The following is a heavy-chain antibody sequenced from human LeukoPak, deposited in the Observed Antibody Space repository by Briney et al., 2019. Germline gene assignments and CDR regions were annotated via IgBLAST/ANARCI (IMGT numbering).Heavy chain of an antibody. D-gene: IGHD6-6*01. J-gene: IGHJ4*02. V-gene: IGHV4-34*01. Sequence: SETLSLTCAVYGGSFSGYYWSWIRQPPGKGLEWIGEINHSGSTKYNPSLKSRVTISVDTSKNQFSLKLSSVTAADTAVYYCARGYSSSSAGGFDYWGQGTLVTVSS. CDR3: ARGYSSSSAGGFDY. CDR2: INHSGST. CDR1: GGSFSGYY.